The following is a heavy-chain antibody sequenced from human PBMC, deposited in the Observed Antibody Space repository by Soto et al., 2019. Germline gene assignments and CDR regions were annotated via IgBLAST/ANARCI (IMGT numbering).Heavy chain of an antibody. CDR1: GFTFSNAW. CDR2: IKSKTDGGTT. CDR3: TTVRSYCSGGSGHPRDYYGMDV. V-gene: IGHV3-15*07. J-gene: IGHJ6*02. D-gene: IGHD2-15*01. Sequence: GGSLRLSCAASGFTFSNAWMNWVRQAPGKGLEWVGRIKSKTDGGTTDYAAPVKGRFTISRDDSKNTLYLQMNSLKTEDTAVYYCTTVRSYCSGGSGHPRDYYGMDVWRQGTTVTVSS.